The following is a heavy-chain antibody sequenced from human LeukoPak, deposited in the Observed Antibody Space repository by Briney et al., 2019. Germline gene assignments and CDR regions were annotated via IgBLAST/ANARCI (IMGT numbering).Heavy chain of an antibody. J-gene: IGHJ3*02. CDR3: ARDPLDYGEDAFDI. D-gene: IGHD4-17*01. V-gene: IGHV4-59*01. CDR1: GGSISSYY. Sequence: SETLSLTCTVSGGSISSYYWSWIRQPPGKGLEWIGYIYYSGSTNYNPSLKSRVTISVDTSKNQFSLKLSSVTAADTAVYYCARDPLDYGEDAFDIWGQGTMVTVSS. CDR2: IYYSGST.